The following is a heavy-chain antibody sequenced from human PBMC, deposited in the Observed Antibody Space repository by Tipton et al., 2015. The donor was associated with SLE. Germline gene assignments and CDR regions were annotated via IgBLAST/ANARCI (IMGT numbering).Heavy chain of an antibody. CDR3: ARVLGTWDIPYYYYYMHG. Sequence: LRLSCTISSGSINSHYWSWIRQPPGKGLEWIGYIYYRGSTNYNPSLRSRVTISVDTSKNQFSLQLNSVTAADTAVYYCARVLGTWDIPYYYYYMHGWGERTTVPVS. J-gene: IGHJ6*03. D-gene: IGHD5-12*01. CDR1: SGSINSHY. V-gene: IGHV4-59*11. CDR2: IYYRGST.